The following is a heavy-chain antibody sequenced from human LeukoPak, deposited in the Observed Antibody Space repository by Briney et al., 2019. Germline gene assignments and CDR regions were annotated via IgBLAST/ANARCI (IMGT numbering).Heavy chain of an antibody. CDR2: IWYDGSNK. CDR1: GFTFSSYA. D-gene: IGHD3-3*01. J-gene: IGHJ6*02. V-gene: IGHV3-33*08. CDR3: ARARGGPYYDFWSGYSYGMDV. Sequence: GGSLRLSCAASGFTFSSYAMHWVRQAPGKGLEWVAVIWYDGSNKYYADSVKGRFTISRDNSKNTLYLQMNSLRAEDTAVYYCARARGGPYYDFWSGYSYGMDVWGQGTTVTVSS.